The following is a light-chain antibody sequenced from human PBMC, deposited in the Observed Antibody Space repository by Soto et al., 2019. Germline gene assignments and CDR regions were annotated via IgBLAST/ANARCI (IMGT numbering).Light chain of an antibody. V-gene: IGLV2-14*01. J-gene: IGLJ1*01. Sequence: QSALTQPASVSGSPGQSVTISCTGARSDIGDSNFISWYQHSPGKAPRLLIYEVNNRPSGVSKRFSGSKAGNTASLTISGLLDDDEADYFCASFRSGTSSVVGSGTKVTVL. CDR3: ASFRSGTSSV. CDR2: EVN. CDR1: RSDIGDSNF.